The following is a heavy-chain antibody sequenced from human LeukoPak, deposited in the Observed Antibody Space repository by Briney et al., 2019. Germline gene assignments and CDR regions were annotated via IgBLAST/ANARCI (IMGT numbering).Heavy chain of an antibody. CDR1: GFTFSSYG. V-gene: IGHV3-30*03. D-gene: IGHD3-3*01. CDR2: ISNDGTNK. Sequence: GGSLRLSCAASGFTFSSYGMHWVRQAPGKGLEWVAVISNDGTNKYYADSVKGRFTISRDNSKNTLYLQMNSLRAEDTAVYYCSRDREGFIYLRFLEWLSGPDYWGQGTLVTVSS. J-gene: IGHJ4*02. CDR3: SRDREGFIYLRFLEWLSGPDY.